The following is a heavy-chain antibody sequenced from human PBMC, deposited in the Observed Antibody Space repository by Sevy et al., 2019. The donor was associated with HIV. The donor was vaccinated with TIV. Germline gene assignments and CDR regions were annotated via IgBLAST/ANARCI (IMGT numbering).Heavy chain of an antibody. V-gene: IGHV3-23*01. D-gene: IGHD2-8*01. Sequence: GGSLRLSCAASGFTFAKYSMSWVRQAPGKGLEWVSTFSFGCGRINYADSVKGRFTISRDDSKNTLYLQMNSRRAGDTATYFCAREGCTQPHDYWGQGTLVTVSS. CDR1: GFTFAKYS. CDR2: FSFGCGRI. CDR3: AREGCTQPHDY. J-gene: IGHJ4*02.